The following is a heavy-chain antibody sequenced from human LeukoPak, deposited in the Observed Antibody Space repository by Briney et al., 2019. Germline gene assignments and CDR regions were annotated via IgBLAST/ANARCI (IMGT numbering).Heavy chain of an antibody. D-gene: IGHD3-10*01. Sequence: ASVKVSCKASGYTFTSYGISWVRLAPGQGLEWMGWISAYNGNTNYAQKLQGRVTMTTDTSTSTAYMELRSLRSDDTAVYYCARRHYYGSGSSNWFDPWGQGTLVTVSS. CDR3: ARRHYYGSGSSNWFDP. CDR1: GYTFTSYG. J-gene: IGHJ5*02. CDR2: ISAYNGNT. V-gene: IGHV1-18*01.